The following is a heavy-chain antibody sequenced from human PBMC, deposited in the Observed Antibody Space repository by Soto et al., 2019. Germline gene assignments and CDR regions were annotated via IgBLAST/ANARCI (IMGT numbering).Heavy chain of an antibody. V-gene: IGHV3-48*01. J-gene: IGHJ4*02. CDR1: GFTFSSYS. Sequence: GGSLRLSCAASGFTFSSYSMNWVRQAPGKGLEWVSYISSSSSTIYYADSVKGRFTISRDNAKNSLYLQMNSLRAEDTAVYYCARDLGQATFDYWGQGTLVTVSS. CDR3: ARDLGQATFDY. D-gene: IGHD5-12*01. CDR2: ISSSSSTI.